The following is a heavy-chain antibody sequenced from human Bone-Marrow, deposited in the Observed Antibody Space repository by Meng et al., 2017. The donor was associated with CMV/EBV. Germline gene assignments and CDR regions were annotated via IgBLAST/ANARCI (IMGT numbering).Heavy chain of an antibody. CDR1: GFTFSSYA. D-gene: IGHD2/OR15-2a*01. J-gene: IGHJ4*02. CDR3: ARAFLDS. Sequence: GESLKISCAASGFTFSSYAMHWVRQAPGKGLEWVAVISYDGSNKYYADSVKGRFTISRDNSKNTLYLQINSLRAEDSAVYYCARAFLDSWGLGTLVTVSS. V-gene: IGHV3-30*04. CDR2: ISYDGSNK.